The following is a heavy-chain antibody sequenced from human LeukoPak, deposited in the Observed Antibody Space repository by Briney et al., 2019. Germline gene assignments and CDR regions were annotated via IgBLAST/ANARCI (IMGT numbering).Heavy chain of an antibody. CDR1: GFTFSSYW. CDR3: ARATLGYGSGWYDN. J-gene: IGHJ5*02. D-gene: IGHD6-19*01. Sequence: GGSLRLSCAASGFTFSSYWMHWVRQARGKGLVWVSRIKSDGSSTTYADSVKGRFTISRDNAKNTLYLQMNSLRAEDTAVYYCARATLGYGSGWYDNWGQGTLVTVSS. V-gene: IGHV3-74*01. CDR2: IKSDGSST.